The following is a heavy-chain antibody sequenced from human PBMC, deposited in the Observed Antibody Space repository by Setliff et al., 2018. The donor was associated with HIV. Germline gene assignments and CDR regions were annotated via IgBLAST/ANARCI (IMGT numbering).Heavy chain of an antibody. D-gene: IGHD2-8*01. CDR1: GFTFSHYG. Sequence: PGGSLRLSCVVSGFTFSHYGMHWVRQAPGKGLEWVTFIASDVSKTHIADSVKGRFTISRDTSKNTLYVQIDSLRVEDTAVYYCAKDQGMAYYSSLDYWGQGTLVTVSS. V-gene: IGHV3-30*02. CDR3: AKDQGMAYYSSLDY. CDR2: IASDVSKT. J-gene: IGHJ4*02.